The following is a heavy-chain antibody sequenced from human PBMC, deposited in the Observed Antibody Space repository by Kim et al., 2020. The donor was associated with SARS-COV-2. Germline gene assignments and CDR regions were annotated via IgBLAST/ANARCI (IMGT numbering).Heavy chain of an antibody. CDR2: IYYSGST. CDR3: ARHGTFPFDGTTSQVDY. CDR1: GGSISSYY. D-gene: IGHD1-1*01. Sequence: SETLSLTCTVSGGSISSYYWSWIRQPPGKGLEWIGYIYYSGSTNYNPSLKSRVTISVDTSKNQFSLKLSSVTAADTAVYYCARHGTFPFDGTTSQVDYWGQGTLVTVSS. V-gene: IGHV4-59*08. J-gene: IGHJ4*02.